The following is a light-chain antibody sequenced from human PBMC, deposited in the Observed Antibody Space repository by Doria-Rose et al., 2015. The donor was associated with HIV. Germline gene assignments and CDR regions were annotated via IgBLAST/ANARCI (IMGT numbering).Light chain of an antibody. CDR2: DGS. Sequence: TQSPGTLSLSPGERATLSCRASQSFSSTYLAWYQQKPSQAPILLIYDGSTSATGIPDRFSASGSGTDFTLTINRLEPEDFALYYCHQYGTSWTFGQGTKVEI. V-gene: IGKV3-20*01. CDR3: HQYGTSWT. J-gene: IGKJ1*01. CDR1: QSFSSTY.